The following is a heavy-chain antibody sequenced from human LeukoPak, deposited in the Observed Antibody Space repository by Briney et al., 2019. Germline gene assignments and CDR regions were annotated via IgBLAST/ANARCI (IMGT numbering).Heavy chain of an antibody. CDR2: INHSGST. Sequence: PSETLSLTCAVYGGSFSGYYWSWIRQPPGKGLEWIGEINHSGSTNYNPSLKSRVTISVDTSKNQFSLKLSSVTAADTAVYYCARHRSYSSSWYLSNWFDPWGQGTLVAVSS. J-gene: IGHJ5*02. CDR1: GGSFSGYY. V-gene: IGHV4-34*01. D-gene: IGHD6-13*01. CDR3: ARHRSYSSSWYLSNWFDP.